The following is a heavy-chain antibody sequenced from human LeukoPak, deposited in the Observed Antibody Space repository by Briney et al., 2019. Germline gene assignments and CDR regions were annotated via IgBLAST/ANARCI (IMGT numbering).Heavy chain of an antibody. CDR2: INPNSGGT. Sequence: ASVKVSCKASGYTFTDYYIHWVRQAPGQGLEWMGRINPNSGGTNHAQKFQGRVTMTRDTSISTAYMELSSLRSDDTAVYYCARDPGIGVAGTDFQHWGQGTLVTASS. V-gene: IGHV1-2*06. D-gene: IGHD6-19*01. CDR1: GYTFTDYY. CDR3: ARDPGIGVAGTDFQH. J-gene: IGHJ1*01.